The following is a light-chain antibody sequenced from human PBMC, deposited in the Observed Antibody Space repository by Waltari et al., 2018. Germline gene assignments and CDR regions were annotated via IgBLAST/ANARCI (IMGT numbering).Light chain of an antibody. CDR3: QQSDTSSVT. J-gene: IGKJ5*01. CDR1: QSISSTY. CDR2: AAS. V-gene: IGKV3-20*01. Sequence: EIVLTQSPGTLSLAPGERATPPCRASQSISSTYLAWYQQKPGQAPSLLIYAASSRATGIPDRFSGSGSGTDFTLTINRLEPEDFAVYYCQQSDTSSVTFGQGTRLEIK.